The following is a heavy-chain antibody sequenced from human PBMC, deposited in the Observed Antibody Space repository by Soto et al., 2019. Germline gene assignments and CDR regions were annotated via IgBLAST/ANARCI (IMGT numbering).Heavy chain of an antibody. CDR2: VKSKNDGGTT. D-gene: IGHD3-22*01. V-gene: IGHV3-15*07. Sequence: GGSLRLSCAASGFTFSNAWINWVRQAPGKGLEWVGRVKSKNDGGTTDFAAPVKGRFAISRDDSKNMVYLEMNSLQTEDTAIYYCTTDSYITSIIVRFDYWGHGTLVTVPS. J-gene: IGHJ4*01. CDR1: GFTFSNAW. CDR3: TTDSYITSIIVRFDY.